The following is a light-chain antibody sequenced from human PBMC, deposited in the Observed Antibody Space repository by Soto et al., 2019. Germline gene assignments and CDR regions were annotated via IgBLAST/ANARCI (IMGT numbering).Light chain of an antibody. CDR1: QGISSS. CDR3: QQLSRYPFT. CDR2: AAS. V-gene: IGKV1-9*01. J-gene: IGKJ5*01. Sequence: DIQLTQSPSYLSASVGDRVTITCRASQGISSSLAWYQQKPGKAPELLIYAASTLQSGVPSRVSSDRSGTEFTLTITSLQPEDFATYYCQQLSRYPFTFGQETRLDIK.